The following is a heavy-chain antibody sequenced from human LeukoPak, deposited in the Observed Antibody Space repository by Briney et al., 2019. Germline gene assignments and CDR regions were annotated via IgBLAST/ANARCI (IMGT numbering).Heavy chain of an antibody. J-gene: IGHJ6*02. CDR3: ARVVRSPFGELKPYGMDV. D-gene: IGHD3-10*01. V-gene: IGHV4-59*01. Sequence: PSETLSLTCTVSGGSISSYYWSWIWQPPGKGLEWIGYIYYSGSTNYNPSLKSRVTISVDTSKNQFSLKLSSVTAADTAVYYCARVVRSPFGELKPYGMDVWGQGTTVTVSS. CDR2: IYYSGST. CDR1: GGSISSYY.